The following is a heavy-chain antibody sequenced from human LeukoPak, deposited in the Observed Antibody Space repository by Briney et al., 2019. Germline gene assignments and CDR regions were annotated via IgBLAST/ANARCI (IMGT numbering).Heavy chain of an antibody. CDR1: GFNFSSFG. V-gene: IGHV3-23*01. CDR2: ISFIIST. D-gene: IGHD6-19*01. CDR3: AKGTSSLNYDAFDI. Sequence: QPGGSLRLSCAASGFNFSSFGVNWVRQGPGKGLEWVTGISFIISTWSADSVKGRFTISRDNSKNTVYLQMNSLRDDDTAVYYCAKGTSSLNYDAFDIWGQGTLVTVSS. J-gene: IGHJ3*02.